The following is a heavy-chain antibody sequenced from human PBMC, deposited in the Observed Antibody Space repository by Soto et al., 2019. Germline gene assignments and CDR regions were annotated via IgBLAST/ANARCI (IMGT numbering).Heavy chain of an antibody. CDR2: INSGGTVA. J-gene: IGHJ4*02. D-gene: IGHD3-16*01. CDR1: GFTYESYA. V-gene: IGHV3-23*01. CDR3: AISTGGFGGLFVVPSDY. Sequence: EVQLLESGGGFVQPGGSLRLSCAASGFTYESYAMSWVRQAPGKGLEWVSGINSGGTVAHYADSVKGRFAISRDNSKNTLSLEMNSLRADDTGLYYCAISTGGFGGLFVVPSDYWGQGTLVTVSS.